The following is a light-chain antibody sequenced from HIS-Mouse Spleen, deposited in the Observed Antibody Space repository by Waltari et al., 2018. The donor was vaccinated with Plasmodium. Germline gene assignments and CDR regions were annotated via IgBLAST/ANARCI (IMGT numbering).Light chain of an antibody. V-gene: IGLV2-11*01. CDR2: HVS. Sequence: QSALTQPRSVSGSPGQSVTISCTGTRSDVGGYNYFSSSQQNPGKAPKLMIYHVSKRPSGVPDRFSGSKSGNTASLTISGLQAEDEADYYCCSYAGSYTWVFGGGTKLTVL. CDR3: CSYAGSYTWV. CDR1: RSDVGGYNY. J-gene: IGLJ3*02.